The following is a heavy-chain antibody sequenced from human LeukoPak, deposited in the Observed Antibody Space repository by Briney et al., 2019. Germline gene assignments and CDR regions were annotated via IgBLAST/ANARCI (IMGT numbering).Heavy chain of an antibody. V-gene: IGHV4-39*01. CDR2: IYYSGST. D-gene: IGHD6-13*01. Sequence: SETLSLTCTVSGGSISSSSYYWGWIRQPPGKGLEWIGSIYYSGSTYYNPSLKSRVTISVDTSKNQFSLKLSSVTAADTAVYYCARHLAAAGFYYFDYWDQGTLVTVSS. J-gene: IGHJ4*02. CDR1: GGSISSSSYY. CDR3: ARHLAAAGFYYFDY.